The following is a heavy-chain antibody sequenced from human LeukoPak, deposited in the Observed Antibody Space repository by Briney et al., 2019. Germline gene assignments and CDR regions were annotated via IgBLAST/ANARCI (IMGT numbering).Heavy chain of an antibody. CDR2: ISHSGST. J-gene: IGHJ4*02. Sequence: SGTLSLTCAVYGGSFSGYYWSWIRQPPGKGLEWIGEISHSGSTNYNPSLKSRVTISVDTSKNQFSLKLSSVTAADTAVYYCARGDGGLDYWGQGTLVTVSS. CDR1: GGSFSGYY. V-gene: IGHV4-34*01. CDR3: ARGDGGLDY.